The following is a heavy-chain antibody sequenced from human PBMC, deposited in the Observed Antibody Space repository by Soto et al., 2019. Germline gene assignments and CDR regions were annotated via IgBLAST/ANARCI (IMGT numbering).Heavy chain of an antibody. Sequence: GESLKISCKGSGYSFNNNWIGWVRQMPGKGLEWMGIIHPGDSDSRYSPSFQGQVTMSVDKSINTAYLQWSSLKASDTAMYYCARRDSSGFPDYWGQGTLVTVSS. CDR3: ARRDSSGFPDY. CDR1: GYSFNNNW. D-gene: IGHD3-22*01. V-gene: IGHV5-51*01. J-gene: IGHJ4*02. CDR2: IHPGDSDS.